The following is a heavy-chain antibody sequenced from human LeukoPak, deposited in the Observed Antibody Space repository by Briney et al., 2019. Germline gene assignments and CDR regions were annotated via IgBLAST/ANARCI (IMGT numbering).Heavy chain of an antibody. D-gene: IGHD3-9*01. CDR1: GFSVSY. Sequence: GGSLRLSCAASGFSVSYMSWVRQAPGKGLEWVSIIYSAGSTYYADSVKGRFTISRDKSKNTLHLQMNSLRVEDTAVYYCARQYSDILTGYHRGELYWYFDLWGRGTLVTVSS. CDR3: ARQYSDILTGYHRGELYWYFDL. J-gene: IGHJ2*01. CDR2: IYSAGST. V-gene: IGHV3-53*01.